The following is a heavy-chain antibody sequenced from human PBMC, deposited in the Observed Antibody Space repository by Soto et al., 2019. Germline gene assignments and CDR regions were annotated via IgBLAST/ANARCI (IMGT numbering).Heavy chain of an antibody. D-gene: IGHD3-9*01. Sequence: GASVKVSCEASGYTFTGYYMHWVRQAPGQGLEWMGWINPNSGGTNYAQKFQGRVTMTRDTSISTAYMELSRLRSDDTAVYYCARELRYFDWLLSGGYYYYYGMDVWGQGTTVTVS. J-gene: IGHJ6*02. CDR3: ARELRYFDWLLSGGYYYYYGMDV. CDR1: GYTFTGYY. CDR2: INPNSGGT. V-gene: IGHV1-2*02.